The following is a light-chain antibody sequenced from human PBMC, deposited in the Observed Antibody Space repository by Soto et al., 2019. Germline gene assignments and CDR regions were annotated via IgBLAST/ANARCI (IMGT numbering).Light chain of an antibody. CDR2: AAS. CDR1: QSISSY. Sequence: IQMTQSPSSLSASVGDRVTISCRASQSISSYLNWYQQKPGKAPKVLISAASSLQSGVPSRFSGSGSGTDVTLTISSRQPEDFATYYCQQSYSTPPYTFGQVTKLEIK. V-gene: IGKV1-39*01. CDR3: QQSYSTPPYT. J-gene: IGKJ2*01.